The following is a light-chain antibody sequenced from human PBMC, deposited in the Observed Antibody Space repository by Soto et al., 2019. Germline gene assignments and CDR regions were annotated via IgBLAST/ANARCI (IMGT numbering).Light chain of an antibody. CDR2: DVS. CDR1: QSISTW. V-gene: IGKV1-5*01. J-gene: IGKJ4*01. Sequence: DIQMTQSPSTLSASVGDRVTITCRASQSISTWLAWYQQKPGKAPKFLIYDVSNLESGVPSRFSGSASGTDFTLTISSLQPEDVATHYCQQGKSFPLTFGGVTKVDIK. CDR3: QQGKSFPLT.